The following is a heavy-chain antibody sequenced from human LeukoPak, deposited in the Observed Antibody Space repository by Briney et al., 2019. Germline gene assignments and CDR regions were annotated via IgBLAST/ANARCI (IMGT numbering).Heavy chain of an antibody. J-gene: IGHJ3*02. CDR3: ARDKTYYYDSGAFDI. CDR2: IYTSGST. CDR1: GGSLSSYY. D-gene: IGHD3-22*01. V-gene: IGHV4-4*07. Sequence: SETLSLTCTVSGGSLSSYYWSWIRQPAGKGLEWIGRIYTSGSTNYNPSLKSRVTMSVDTSKNQFSLKLISVTAADTAVYYCARDKTYYYDSGAFDIWGQGTMVTVSS.